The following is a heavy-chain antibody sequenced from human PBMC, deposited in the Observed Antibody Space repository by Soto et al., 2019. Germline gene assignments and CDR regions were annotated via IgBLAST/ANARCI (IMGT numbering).Heavy chain of an antibody. Sequence: GGSLRLSCAASGFTFTRYSMNWVRQAPGKGLEWVSSISSTTNYIYYADSMKGRFTVSRDNAKNSVYLEMNSLSAEDTAVYYCARESEDPTSNFDYWGQGTLVTVSS. CDR2: ISSTTNYI. V-gene: IGHV3-21*01. CDR3: ARESEDPTSNFDY. J-gene: IGHJ4*02. CDR1: GFTFTRYS.